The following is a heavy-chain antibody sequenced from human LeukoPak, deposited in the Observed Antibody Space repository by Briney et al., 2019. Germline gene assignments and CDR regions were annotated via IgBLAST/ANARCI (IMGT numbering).Heavy chain of an antibody. Sequence: SETLPLTCTVSGASISGSGYYLGWIRQPPGKGLEWIGNIYYTGSTYYNASLQSRVTISIDMSKNQFSLRLSSVTAADTATYYCVKSGGYGLIDYWGQGTLVTVSS. CDR2: IYYTGST. V-gene: IGHV4-39*01. D-gene: IGHD6-19*01. CDR1: GASISGSGYY. J-gene: IGHJ4*02. CDR3: VKSGGYGLIDY.